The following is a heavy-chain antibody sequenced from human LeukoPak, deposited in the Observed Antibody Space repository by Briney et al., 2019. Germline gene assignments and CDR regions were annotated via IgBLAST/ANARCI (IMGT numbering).Heavy chain of an antibody. CDR3: ARPSTISCYYDSSGYYFDDAFDI. CDR2: IIPIFGTA. Sequence: ASVKVSCKASGGTFSSYAISWVRQAPGQGLEWMGGIIPIFGTANYAQKFQGRVTITADKSTSTAYMELSSLRSEDTAVYYCARPSTISCYYDSSGYYFDDAFDIWGQGTMVTVSS. CDR1: GGTFSSYA. V-gene: IGHV1-69*06. J-gene: IGHJ3*02. D-gene: IGHD3-22*01.